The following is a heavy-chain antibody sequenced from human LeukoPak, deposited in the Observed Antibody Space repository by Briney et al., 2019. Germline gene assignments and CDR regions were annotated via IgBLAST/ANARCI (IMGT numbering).Heavy chain of an antibody. D-gene: IGHD2-8*01. Sequence: SETLSLTCGVSGGSISNTNWWSWVRQPPGQGLEWIGEISLTGLTHYNPSLESRVTVSLDKSKNQLSLHLTSVTAADTAVYFCSRENGAFSPFGYWGQGTLVTVLS. CDR3: SRENGAFSPFGY. CDR2: ISLTGLT. CDR1: GGSISNTNW. V-gene: IGHV4-4*02. J-gene: IGHJ4*02.